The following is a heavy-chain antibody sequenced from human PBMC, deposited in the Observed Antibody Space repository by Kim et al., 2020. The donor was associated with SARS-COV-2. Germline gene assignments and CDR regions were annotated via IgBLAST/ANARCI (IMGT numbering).Heavy chain of an antibody. J-gene: IGHJ3*02. V-gene: IGHV3-33*01. CDR2: IWYDGSNK. CDR1: GFTFSSYG. CDR3: ARGPDIVVVPAAMEGAFDI. D-gene: IGHD2-2*01. Sequence: GGSLRLSCAASGFTFSSYGMHWVRQAPGKGLEWVAVIWYDGSNKYYADSVKGRFTISRDNSKNTLYLQMNSLRAEDTAVYYCARGPDIVVVPAAMEGAFDIWGQGTMVTVSS.